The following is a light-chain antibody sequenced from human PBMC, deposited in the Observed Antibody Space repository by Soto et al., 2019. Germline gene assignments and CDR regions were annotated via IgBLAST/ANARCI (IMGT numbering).Light chain of an antibody. CDR2: GAS. V-gene: IGKV3-20*01. CDR3: HQYDSWT. CDR1: QSFNSIY. Sequence: EFVLTQSPGTLSLSPGERATLSCRASQSFNSIYLAWYQQKPGQAPRLLIYGASSRATGIPDRFSGSGSGTDFTLTISRLEPEDFAVYYCHQYDSWTFGQGTKVDTK. J-gene: IGKJ1*01.